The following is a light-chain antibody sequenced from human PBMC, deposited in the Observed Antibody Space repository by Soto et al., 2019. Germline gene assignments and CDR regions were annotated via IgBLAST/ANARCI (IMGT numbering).Light chain of an antibody. Sequence: AIQLTQSPSSVSASVGDRVTITCRTSQDIRSALAWYQQKPGKAPHLLIFDGSSLEPGVPSRFSGSGSGTDFTLTISSVQPEDFATYFCQQYDNYPLTFGGGITVAVK. CDR3: QQYDNYPLT. CDR2: DGS. V-gene: IGKV1D-13*01. J-gene: IGKJ4*01. CDR1: QDIRSA.